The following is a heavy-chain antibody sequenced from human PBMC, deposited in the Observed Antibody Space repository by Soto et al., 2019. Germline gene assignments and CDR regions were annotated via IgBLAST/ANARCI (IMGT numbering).Heavy chain of an antibody. D-gene: IGHD5-12*01. Sequence: QVHLVQSGSEVKKPGSSVKVSCQASGGIFSRYAFSWVRQAPGQGLEWMGGIIPIFGTTNYAQKFQARVTITADASTSTVYMELSRLKPEDTAMYYCEKNKRAPELATIASYSYSGMEVWGPGTTVTVSS. V-gene: IGHV1-69*01. CDR1: GGIFSRYA. J-gene: IGHJ6*02. CDR2: IIPIFGTT. CDR3: EKNKRAPELATIASYSYSGMEV.